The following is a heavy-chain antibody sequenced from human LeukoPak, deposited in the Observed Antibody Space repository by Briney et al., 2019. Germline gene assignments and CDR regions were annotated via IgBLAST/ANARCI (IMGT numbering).Heavy chain of an antibody. CDR2: ISWNSGSI. D-gene: IGHD5-18*01. CDR3: AKAERGGYSRQYYYYYGMDV. V-gene: IGHV3-9*01. J-gene: IGHJ6*02. Sequence: GGSLRLSCASSGFTFDDYAMHWVRQAPGKGLEWVSGISWNSGSIGYADFVKGRLTISRDNAKNSLYLQMNSLRAEDTALYYCAKAERGGYSRQYYYYYGMDVWGQGTTVTVSS. CDR1: GFTFDDYA.